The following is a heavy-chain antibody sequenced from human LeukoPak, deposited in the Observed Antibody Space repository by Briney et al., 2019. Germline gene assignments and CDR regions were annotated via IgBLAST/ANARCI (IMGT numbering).Heavy chain of an antibody. CDR2: ISYDGSNK. V-gene: IGHV3-30*18. J-gene: IGHJ4*02. CDR1: GFTFSSYG. CDR3: AKDPYSSSWAPDLVVDY. Sequence: GGSLRLSCAASGFTFSSYGMHWVRQAPGKGLEWVAVISYDGSNKYYADSVKGRFTISRDNSKNTLYLQMNSLRAEDTAVYYCAKDPYSSSWAPDLVVDYWGQGTLVTVSS. D-gene: IGHD6-13*01.